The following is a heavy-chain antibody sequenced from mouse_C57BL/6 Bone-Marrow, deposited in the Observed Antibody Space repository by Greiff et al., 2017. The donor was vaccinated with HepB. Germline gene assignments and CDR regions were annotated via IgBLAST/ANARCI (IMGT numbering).Heavy chain of an antibody. J-gene: IGHJ4*01. D-gene: IGHD2-5*01. CDR3: AKKNYSNSSYSMDY. Sequence: VKLMESGPGLVQPSQSLSITCTVSGFSLTSYGVHWVRQPPGKGLEWLGVIWSGGSTDYNAAFISRLSISKDNSKSQVFFKMNSLQADDTAIYYCAKKNYSNSSYSMDYWGQGTSVTVSS. V-gene: IGHV2-4*01. CDR1: GFSLTSYG. CDR2: IWSGGST.